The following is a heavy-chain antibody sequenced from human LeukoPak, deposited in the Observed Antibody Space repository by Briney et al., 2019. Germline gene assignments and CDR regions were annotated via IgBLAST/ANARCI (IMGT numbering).Heavy chain of an antibody. D-gene: IGHD1-20*01. Sequence: ASVKVSCKASGYTFTSYGISWVRQAPGQGLEWMGWISAYNGNTNYAQKLQGRVTMTTDTSTSTAYMELRSLRSDDTAVYYCARWVGQVSITGTTNYYYGMDVWGQGTTVTVSS. V-gene: IGHV1-18*01. CDR1: GYTFTSYG. CDR2: ISAYNGNT. CDR3: ARWVGQVSITGTTNYYYGMDV. J-gene: IGHJ6*02.